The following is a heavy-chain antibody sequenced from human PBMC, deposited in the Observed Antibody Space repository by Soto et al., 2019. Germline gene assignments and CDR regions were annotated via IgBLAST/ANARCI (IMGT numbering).Heavy chain of an antibody. Sequence: QVQLVQSGVEVKKPGSSVKVSCKASGGSFRTYTVFWVRQAPGQGLEWMGRIIPMFEIANYAQRFQGRVTFNADKSTGTVYMEMISLTSDDPAIYFWTRGSWSAEVFDIWGQGTLFTVSP. CDR2: IIPMFEIA. CDR1: GGSFRTYT. D-gene: IGHD6-13*01. V-gene: IGHV1-69*02. J-gene: IGHJ3*02. CDR3: TRGSWSAEVFDI.